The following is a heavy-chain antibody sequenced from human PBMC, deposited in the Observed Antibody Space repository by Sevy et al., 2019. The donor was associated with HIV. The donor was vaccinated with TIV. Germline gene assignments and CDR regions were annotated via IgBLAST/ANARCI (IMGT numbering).Heavy chain of an antibody. V-gene: IGHV1-2*02. CDR2: INPDSGGP. Sequence: ASVKVSCKASGYTFTGYYMHWVRQAPGQGLEWMGWINPDSGGPNYPPKFQGRVTLTRDTSISTAYMELSRLKSDDTAVYYCVRDDRDGYFDYWGQGTLVTVSS. J-gene: IGHJ4*02. CDR3: VRDDRDGYFDY. CDR1: GYTFTGYY.